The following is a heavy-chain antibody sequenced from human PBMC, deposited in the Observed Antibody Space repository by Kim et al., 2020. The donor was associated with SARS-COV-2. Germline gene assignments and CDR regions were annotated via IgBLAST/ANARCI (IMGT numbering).Heavy chain of an antibody. CDR3: ATAFAVRGDRRDYYYYYYGIDV. Sequence: ASVKVSCKVSGYTLNELSIHWVRQAPGRGLEWMGGFDPEDAETIYAQKFQGRVTMTEDTSTDTAYMELGSLRSEDTAVYYCATAFAVRGDRRDYYYYYYGIDVWGQGTTVTVSS. J-gene: IGHJ6*02. V-gene: IGHV1-24*01. CDR1: GYTLNELS. CDR2: FDPEDAET. D-gene: IGHD3-10*01.